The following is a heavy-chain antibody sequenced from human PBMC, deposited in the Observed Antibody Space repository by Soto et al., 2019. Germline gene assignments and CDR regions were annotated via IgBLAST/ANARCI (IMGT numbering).Heavy chain of an antibody. Sequence: ASVKVSCKASGYTFTSYGISWVRQAPGQGLEWMGWINPNSGNTNYAQKFQGWVTMTRDTSISTAYMELSRLRSDDTAVYYCARGFYGDYVPLFDYWGQGTLVTVSS. CDR3: ARGFYGDYVPLFDY. V-gene: IGHV1-2*04. CDR1: GYTFTSYG. D-gene: IGHD4-17*01. J-gene: IGHJ4*02. CDR2: INPNSGNT.